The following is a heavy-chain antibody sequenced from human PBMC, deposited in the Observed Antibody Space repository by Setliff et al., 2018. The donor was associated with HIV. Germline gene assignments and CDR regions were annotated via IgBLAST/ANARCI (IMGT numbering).Heavy chain of an antibody. Sequence: SETLSLTCAVYGTSLNTYYWTWIRYTPGRGLQWIGQIDHGGSTNYNPSLKSRVTLSVDASKNQFSLKVKSVTAADTATYYCAKKGRYYYGSGVTTDYFDDWGQGTPVTVSS. CDR2: IDHGGST. V-gene: IGHV4-34*01. CDR3: AKKGRYYYGSGVTTDYFDD. J-gene: IGHJ4*02. CDR1: GTSLNTYY. D-gene: IGHD3-10*01.